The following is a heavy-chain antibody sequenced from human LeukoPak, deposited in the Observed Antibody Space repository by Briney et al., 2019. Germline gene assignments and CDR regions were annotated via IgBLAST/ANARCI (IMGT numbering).Heavy chain of an antibody. D-gene: IGHD3-3*01. Sequence: GGSLRLSCAASGFTFSSHAMSWVRQAPGKGLEWVSAISGSGGSTYYADSVKGRFTISRDNSKNTLYLQMNSLGAEDTAVYYCAKDITIFGVVIIGGMDVWGQGTTVTVSS. CDR2: ISGSGGST. CDR1: GFTFSSHA. J-gene: IGHJ6*02. CDR3: AKDITIFGVVIIGGMDV. V-gene: IGHV3-23*01.